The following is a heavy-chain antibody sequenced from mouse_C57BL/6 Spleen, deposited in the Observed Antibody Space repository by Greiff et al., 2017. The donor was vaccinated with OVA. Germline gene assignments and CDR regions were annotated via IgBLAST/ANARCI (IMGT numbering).Heavy chain of an antibody. V-gene: IGHV5-17*01. Sequence: EVQLVESGGGLVKPGGSLKLSCAASGFTFSDYGMHWVRQAPETGLEWVAYISSGSSTIYYADTVKGRFTISRDNAKNTLFLQMTSLRSEDTAMYYCARDDGLAYWGQGTLVTVSA. CDR3: ARDDGLAY. J-gene: IGHJ3*01. D-gene: IGHD2-3*01. CDR2: ISSGSSTI. CDR1: GFTFSDYG.